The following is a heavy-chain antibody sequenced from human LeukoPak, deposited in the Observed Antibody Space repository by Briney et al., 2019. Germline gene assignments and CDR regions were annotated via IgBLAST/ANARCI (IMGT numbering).Heavy chain of an antibody. CDR1: GGTFSSYA. Sequence: SVKVSCKASGGTFSSYAISWVRQAPGQGLEWMGWIIPIFGTANYAQKFQGRVTITADESTSTAYMELSSLRSEDTAVYYCARGQRSFYGDFFDYWGQGTLVTVSS. CDR3: ARGQRSFYGDFFDY. J-gene: IGHJ4*02. D-gene: IGHD4-17*01. CDR2: IIPIFGTA. V-gene: IGHV1-69*13.